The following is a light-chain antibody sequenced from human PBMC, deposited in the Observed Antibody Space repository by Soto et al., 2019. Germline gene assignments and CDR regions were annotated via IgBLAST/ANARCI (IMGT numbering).Light chain of an antibody. Sequence: QSVLTQPASMSGSPGQSITIPCTGTSSDVGGYNYVSWYQQHPGKAPKLMIYEVSNRPSGVSNRFSGSKSGNTASLTISGLQAEDEADYYCSSYTSSSTPYVFGTGTKSPS. V-gene: IGLV2-14*01. CDR1: SSDVGGYNY. CDR2: EVS. J-gene: IGLJ1*01. CDR3: SSYTSSSTPYV.